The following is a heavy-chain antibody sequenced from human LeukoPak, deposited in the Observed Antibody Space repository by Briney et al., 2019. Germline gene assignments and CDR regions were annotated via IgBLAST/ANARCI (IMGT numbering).Heavy chain of an antibody. Sequence: GESLEFSCKGSGNSFDSYWIGWVRQMPEKGLEWMGIIYPEGCDIRYSPYFQGQVTISADKSISTAYLEWSSLKAEDTAIYYCARPYSSSAGAFDYWGQGTLVTVSS. D-gene: IGHD6-13*01. CDR3: ARPYSSSAGAFDY. CDR1: GNSFDSYW. CDR2: IYPEGCDI. V-gene: IGHV5-51*01. J-gene: IGHJ4*02.